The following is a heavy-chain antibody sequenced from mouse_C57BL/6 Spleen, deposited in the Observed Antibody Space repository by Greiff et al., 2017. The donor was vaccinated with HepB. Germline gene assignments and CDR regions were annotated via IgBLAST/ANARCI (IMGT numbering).Heavy chain of an antibody. CDR2: IYPGSGNT. V-gene: IGHV1-76*01. CDR3: ARLELLRACFAY. J-gene: IGHJ3*01. CDR1: GYTFTDYY. Sequence: VQLVESGAELVRPGASVKLSCKASGYTFTDYYINWVKQRPGQGLEWIARIYPGSGNTYYNEKFKGKATLTVDKSSSTAYMQLSSLTSEDSAVYYCARLELLRACFAYWGQGTLVTVSA. D-gene: IGHD1-1*01.